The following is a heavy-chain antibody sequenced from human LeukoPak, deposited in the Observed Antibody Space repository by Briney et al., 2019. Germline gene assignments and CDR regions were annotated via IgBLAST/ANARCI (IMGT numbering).Heavy chain of an antibody. J-gene: IGHJ5*02. CDR1: GYTFTSYG. V-gene: IGHV1-18*01. Sequence: ASVKVSCKASGYTFTSYGISWVRQAPGQGLEWMGWISAYDGNTNYAQKLQGRVTMTTDTSTSTAYMELRSLRSDDTAVYYCARDLKWEPLNWFDPWGQGTLVTVFS. CDR3: ARDLKWEPLNWFDP. CDR2: ISAYDGNT. D-gene: IGHD1-26*01.